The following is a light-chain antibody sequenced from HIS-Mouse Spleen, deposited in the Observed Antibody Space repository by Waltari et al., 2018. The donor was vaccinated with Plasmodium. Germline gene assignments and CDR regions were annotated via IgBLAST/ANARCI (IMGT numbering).Light chain of an antibody. Sequence: QSALTQPPSVSGSPGQSVTISCTGTSSDVGSYNRVSWYQQPPGTAPKLMIYKVSNRPSGGPDRFSGSKSGNTASLTISGLQAEDEADYYCSSYTSSSNVVFGGGTKLTVL. CDR1: SSDVGSYNR. CDR3: SSYTSSSNVV. J-gene: IGLJ2*01. V-gene: IGLV2-18*02. CDR2: KVS.